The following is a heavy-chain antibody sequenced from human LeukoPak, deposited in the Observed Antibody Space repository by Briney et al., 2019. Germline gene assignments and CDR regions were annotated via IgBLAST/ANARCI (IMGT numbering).Heavy chain of an antibody. CDR2: ISSSGSTI. CDR3: ARGGPAMEFDY. CDR1: GFTFSSYE. J-gene: IGHJ4*02. Sequence: GGSLRLSCAASGFTFSSYEMNWVRQTPGKGLEWVSYISSSGSTIYYADSVKGRFTISRDNAKNSLYLQMNSLRAEDTAVYYWARGGPAMEFDYWGQGTLVTVSS. V-gene: IGHV3-48*03. D-gene: IGHD5-18*01.